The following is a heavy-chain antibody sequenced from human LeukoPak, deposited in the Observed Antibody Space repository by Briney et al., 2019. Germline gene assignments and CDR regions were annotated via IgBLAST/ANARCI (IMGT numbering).Heavy chain of an antibody. V-gene: IGHV3-74*01. CDR3: ARELRRIGAFDI. CDR2: INSDGSST. Sequence: PGGSLRLSCAASGFTFSSYWMHWVRQAPGKGLVWVSRINSDGSSTRYADSVKGRFTISRDNAKNTLYLQMNSLRAEDTAVYYCARELRRIGAFDIWGQGTMVTVSS. J-gene: IGHJ3*02. D-gene: IGHD3-16*02. CDR1: GFTFSSYW.